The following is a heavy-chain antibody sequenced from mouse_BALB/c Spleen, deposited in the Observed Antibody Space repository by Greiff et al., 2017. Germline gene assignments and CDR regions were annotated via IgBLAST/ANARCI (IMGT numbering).Heavy chain of an antibody. J-gene: IGHJ3*01. D-gene: IGHD2-3*01. CDR3: ARGDLYDGYYGGFAY. CDR1: GYTFTSYV. V-gene: IGHV1-14*01. Sequence: LQQSGPELVKPGASVKMSCKASGYTFTSYVMHWVKQKPGQGLEWIGYINPYNDGTKYNEKFKGKATLTSDKSSSTAYMELSSLTSEDSAVYYCARGDLYDGYYGGFAYWGQGTLVTVSA. CDR2: INPYNDGT.